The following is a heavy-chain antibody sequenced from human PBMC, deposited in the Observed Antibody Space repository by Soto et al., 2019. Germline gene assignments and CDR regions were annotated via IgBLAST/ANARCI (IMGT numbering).Heavy chain of an antibody. CDR2: IHVSGST. CDR3: ARYGHGMDV. V-gene: IGHV4-4*09. J-gene: IGHJ6*02. Sequence: WTWIRQPPGKGLEWIGYIHVSGSTNDNPSLKGRVTMSIDTSKNQFSLKLSSVTAADTAVYYCARYGHGMDVWGQGTKVTVSS. D-gene: IGHD3-10*01.